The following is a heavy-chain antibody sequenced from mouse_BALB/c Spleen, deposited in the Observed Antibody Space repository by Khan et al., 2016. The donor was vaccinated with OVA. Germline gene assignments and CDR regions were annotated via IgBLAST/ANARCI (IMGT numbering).Heavy chain of an antibody. CDR1: GYSITSNYA. D-gene: IGHD1-1*01. CDR2: ISNSGST. V-gene: IGHV3-2*02. Sequence: EVQLQESGPGLVKPSQSLSLTCTVTGYSITSNYAWNWIRQFPGNKLEWMGNISNSGSTNYNPSLKSRISITRDTSKNTFFLQLNSVTTEDTATYYCASGKYYGYAIDYWGQGTSITVSS. CDR3: ASGKYYGYAIDY. J-gene: IGHJ4*01.